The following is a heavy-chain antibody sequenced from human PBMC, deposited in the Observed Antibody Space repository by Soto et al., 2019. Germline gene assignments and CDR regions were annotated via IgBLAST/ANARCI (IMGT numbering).Heavy chain of an antibody. CDR2: IDESGDS. J-gene: IGHJ4*02. CDR1: GGPIRSSIHY. D-gene: IGHD1-1*01. V-gene: IGHV4-39*02. Sequence: SETLSLTCTVSGGPIRSSIHYWGWIRQSPGTGLEWIGSIDESGDSYYNPSLKSRVTIFVDTSKNQFSLKLISVTGADSAIYYCAREGGYVDYWGQGTLVTVSS. CDR3: AREGGYVDY.